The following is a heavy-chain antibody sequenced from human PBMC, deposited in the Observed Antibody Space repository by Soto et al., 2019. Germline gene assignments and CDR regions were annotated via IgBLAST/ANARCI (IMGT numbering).Heavy chain of an antibody. V-gene: IGHV3-9*01. D-gene: IGHD6-19*01. CDR1: GFTCGDYA. CDR2: ISWNSGSI. CDR3: AKSHTTSGWYVTTDY. J-gene: IGHJ4*02. Sequence: PGGSLRLSCAASGFTCGDYAMQWVRQAPGKGLEWVSAISWNSGSIDYADSVKGRFTISRDNAKNSLYLQMNSLRAEDTALYYCAKSHTTSGWYVTTDYWGQGTRVTVSS.